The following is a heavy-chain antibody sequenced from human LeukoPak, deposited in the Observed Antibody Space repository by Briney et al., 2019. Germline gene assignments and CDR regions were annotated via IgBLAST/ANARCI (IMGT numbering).Heavy chain of an antibody. CDR2: MNPNSGNT. J-gene: IGHJ6*03. D-gene: IGHD2-2*01. CDR1: GYIFTSYD. CDR3: ARGLSSTNYYYYYMDV. V-gene: IGHV1-8*01. Sequence: GASVKVSCKASGYIFTSYDINWVRQATGQGLEWMGWMNPNSGNTGYAQKFQGRVTMTRNTSISTAYMELTSLRSEDTAVYYCARGLSSTNYYYYYMDVWGKGTTVTVSS.